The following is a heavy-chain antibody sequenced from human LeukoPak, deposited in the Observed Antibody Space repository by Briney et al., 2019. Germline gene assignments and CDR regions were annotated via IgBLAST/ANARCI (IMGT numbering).Heavy chain of an antibody. CDR1: GYRFSSYW. D-gene: IGHD4-17*01. V-gene: IGHV5-51*01. J-gene: IGHJ4*02. CDR2: IYPADSNT. Sequence: GESLKISCKGSGYRFSSYWIGWVRQMPGKGLEWMGIIYPADSNTRYSPSFQGQVTISVDKSFSPAYLQWSSLKASDTAMYYCAKHGRYGDYTIDYWGQGTLVTVSS. CDR3: AKHGRYGDYTIDY.